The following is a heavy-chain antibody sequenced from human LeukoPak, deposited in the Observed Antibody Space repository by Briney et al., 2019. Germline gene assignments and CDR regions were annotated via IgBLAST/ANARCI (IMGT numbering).Heavy chain of an antibody. V-gene: IGHV1-8*03. J-gene: IGHJ5*02. CDR3: ARLIAAAGTVNWFNP. Sequence: ASVKVSCKASGYTFTSYDINWVRQATGQGLEWMGWMNPNSGNTGYAQKFQGRVTITRNTSICTAYMELSSLRSEDTAVYYCARLIAAAGTVNWFNPWGQGTLVTVSS. CDR1: GYTFTSYD. D-gene: IGHD6-13*01. CDR2: MNPNSGNT.